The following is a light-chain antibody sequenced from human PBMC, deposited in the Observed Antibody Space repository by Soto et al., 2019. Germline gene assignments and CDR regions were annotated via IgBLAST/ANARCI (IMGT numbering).Light chain of an antibody. CDR2: EVS. CDR3: SSYTSSSIDYV. Sequence: QSVLTQPASVSESPGQSITISCTGTSSEVGGYNYVSWYQQHPGKAPKLMIYEVSNRPSGVSNRVSGSKSGNTAYLTISGLQAEDEADYYCSSYTSSSIDYVFGTGTKVTVL. J-gene: IGLJ1*01. V-gene: IGLV2-14*01. CDR1: SSEVGGYNY.